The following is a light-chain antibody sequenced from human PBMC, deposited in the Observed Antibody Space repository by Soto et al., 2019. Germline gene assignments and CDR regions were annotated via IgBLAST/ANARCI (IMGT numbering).Light chain of an antibody. Sequence: QSALTQPASVSGSLGQSITISCTGTTRDLAGYNYISWYQQLPGKAPKLMIYQVTIRPSGISNRFSGSKSGNTASLTISGLQAEDEADYYCTSFSSSTSLYVFGTGTKLTVL. CDR3: TSFSSSTSLYV. CDR1: TRDLAGYNY. CDR2: QVT. V-gene: IGLV2-14*01. J-gene: IGLJ1*01.